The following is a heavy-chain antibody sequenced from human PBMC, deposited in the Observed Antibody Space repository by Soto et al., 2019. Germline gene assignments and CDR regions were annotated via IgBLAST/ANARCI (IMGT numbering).Heavy chain of an antibody. CDR3: ARVYDSCDY. V-gene: IGHV4-34*01. D-gene: IGHD3-3*01. CDR1: GGSFSGYY. J-gene: IGHJ4*02. CDR2: INHSGST. Sequence: SETLSLTCAVYGGSFSGYYWSWIRQPPGKGLEWIGEINHSGSTNYNPSLKSRVTISVDTSKNQFSLKLSSVTAADTAVYYCARVYDSCDYWGQGTLVTVSS.